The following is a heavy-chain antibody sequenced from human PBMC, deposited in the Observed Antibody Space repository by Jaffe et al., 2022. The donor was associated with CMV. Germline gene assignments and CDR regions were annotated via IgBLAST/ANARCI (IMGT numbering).Heavy chain of an antibody. CDR1: GFTFSGSA. V-gene: IGHV3-73*01. J-gene: IGHJ4*02. Sequence: EVQLVESGGGLVQPGGSLKLSCAASGFTFSGSAMHWVRQASGKGLEWVGRIRSKANSYATAYAASVKGRFTISRDDSKNTAYLQMNSLKTEDTAVYYCTRKWIAAAGKGGFDYWGQGTLVTVSS. D-gene: IGHD6-13*01. CDR2: IRSKANSYAT. CDR3: TRKWIAAAGKGGFDY.